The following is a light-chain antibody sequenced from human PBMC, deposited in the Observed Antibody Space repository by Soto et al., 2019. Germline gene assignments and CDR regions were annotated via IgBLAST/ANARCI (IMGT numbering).Light chain of an antibody. V-gene: IGLV2-14*04. CDR3: SSYTTSNTRQIV. CDR1: SCDVGGYNY. CDR2: DVS. Sequence: TISCSGTSCDVGGYNYVSWYQQHPGKAPKFMIYDVSNRPSGVSNRFSCSKSGNTASLTISGLQAEDEADYYCSSYTTSNTRQIVFGTGTQVTVL. J-gene: IGLJ1*01.